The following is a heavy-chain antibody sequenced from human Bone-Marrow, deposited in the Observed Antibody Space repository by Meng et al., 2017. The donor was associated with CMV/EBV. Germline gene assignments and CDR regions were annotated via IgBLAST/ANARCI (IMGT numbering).Heavy chain of an antibody. CDR2: IIPILGIA. CDR1: GGTFSSYT. J-gene: IGHJ4*02. D-gene: IGHD2-2*01. CDR3: ARGGEYQLLPFDY. Sequence: SVKVSCKASGGTFSSYTISWVRQAPGQGLEWMGRIIPILGIANYAQKFQGRVTITADKSTSTAYMELSSLRSDDTAVYYWARGGEYQLLPFDYWGQGTLVPVSS. V-gene: IGHV1-69*02.